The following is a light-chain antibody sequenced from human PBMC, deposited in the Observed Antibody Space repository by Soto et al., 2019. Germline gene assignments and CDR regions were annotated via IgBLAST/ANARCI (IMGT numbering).Light chain of an antibody. Sequence: QLVLTQPPSVSGAPGQRVTISCTGSSSNIGAGYDVHWYQHLPGTAPKLLFSGHDNRPSGVPDRFSGSKSGTSASLAITGLQAEDEADYYCQSYDSSLSGPYVFGTGTKVTVL. CDR2: GHD. CDR3: QSYDSSLSGPYV. V-gene: IGLV1-40*01. CDR1: SSNIGAGYD. J-gene: IGLJ1*01.